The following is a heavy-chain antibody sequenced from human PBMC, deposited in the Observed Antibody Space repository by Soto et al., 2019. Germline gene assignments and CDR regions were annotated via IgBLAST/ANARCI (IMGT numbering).Heavy chain of an antibody. V-gene: IGHV4-34*01. Sequence: QVQLQQWGAGLLKPSETLSLTCAVYGGSFSGYYWTWIRQPPWTGLEWIGEINHSGSTNYNPSLKSRVTISVDTSKNQFSLKRTSVTAADTAVYYCARDKITGLFDYWGQGTLVTVSS. CDR2: INHSGST. J-gene: IGHJ4*02. CDR1: GGSFSGYY. CDR3: ARDKITGLFDY. D-gene: IGHD2-8*02.